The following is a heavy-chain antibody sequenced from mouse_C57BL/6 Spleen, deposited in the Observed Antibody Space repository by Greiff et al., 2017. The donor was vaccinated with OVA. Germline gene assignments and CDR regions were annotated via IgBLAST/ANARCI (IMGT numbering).Heavy chain of an antibody. CDR1: GYTFTSYW. Sequence: VQLQQPGAELVRPGSSVKLSCKASGYTFTSYWMHWVKQRPIQGLEWIGNIDPSDSETHYNQKFKDKATLTVDKSSSTAYMQLSSLTSEDSAVYYCARSGDGLRPFAYWGQGTLVTVSA. D-gene: IGHD1-2*01. J-gene: IGHJ3*01. CDR3: ARSGDGLRPFAY. CDR2: IDPSDSET. V-gene: IGHV1-52*01.